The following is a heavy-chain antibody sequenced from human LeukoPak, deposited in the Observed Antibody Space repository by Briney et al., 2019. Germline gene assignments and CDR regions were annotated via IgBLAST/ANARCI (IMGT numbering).Heavy chain of an antibody. CDR2: ISGSGSTI. J-gene: IGHJ4*02. CDR3: ARDPYCSSTSCYVHFDY. CDR1: GFTFSSYA. D-gene: IGHD2-2*01. Sequence: PGGSLRLSCAASGFTFSSYAMSWVRQAPGKGLEWVSAISGSGSTIYYADSVKGRFTISRDNAKNSLYLQMNSLRAEDTAVYYCARDPYCSSTSCYVHFDYWGQGTLVTVSS. V-gene: IGHV3-23*01.